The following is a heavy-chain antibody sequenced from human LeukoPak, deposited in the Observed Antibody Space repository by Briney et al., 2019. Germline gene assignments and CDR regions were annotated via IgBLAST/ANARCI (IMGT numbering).Heavy chain of an antibody. V-gene: IGHV5-10-1*01. J-gene: IGHJ4*02. CDR2: IDPSDSYT. CDR1: GYSFTSFW. D-gene: IGHD6-13*01. Sequence: GESLKISCKGSGYSFTSFWISWVRQMPGRGLEWMGTIDPSDSYTNYSPSFEGHVTISADKSISTAYLQWSSLKASDTAMYYCARHTSPYSSSWYYFDYWGQGTLVTVSS. CDR3: ARHTSPYSSSWYYFDY.